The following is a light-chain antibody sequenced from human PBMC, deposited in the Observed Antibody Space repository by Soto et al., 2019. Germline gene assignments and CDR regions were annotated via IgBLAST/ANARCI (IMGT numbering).Light chain of an antibody. Sequence: QSAPTQPASVSGSPGQSITISCTGTSSDIGSYNLVSWYQHHPGKAPKFLIYEGTKRPSGVSSRFSGSKSANTASLTIFGLQAEDEAYYYCCSYAGSSTYVFGTGTKLTVL. V-gene: IGLV2-23*01. CDR2: EGT. J-gene: IGLJ1*01. CDR3: CSYAGSSTYV. CDR1: SSDIGSYNL.